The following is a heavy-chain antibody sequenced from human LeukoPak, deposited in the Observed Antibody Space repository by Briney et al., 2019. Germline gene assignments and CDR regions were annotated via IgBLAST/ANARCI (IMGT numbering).Heavy chain of an antibody. CDR3: ARANFLYCSSSACLFDY. V-gene: IGHV1-2*02. CDR2: INPNDGDT. Sequence: ASVKVSCKASGYTFTDYYMHWVRQAPGQGFEWMGWINPNDGDTNYAQKFQGRVTMTRDTSISTAHMEVSRLRSDDTAVYYCARANFLYCSSSACLFDYWGQGTLVTVS. J-gene: IGHJ4*02. CDR1: GYTFTDYY. D-gene: IGHD2-2*01.